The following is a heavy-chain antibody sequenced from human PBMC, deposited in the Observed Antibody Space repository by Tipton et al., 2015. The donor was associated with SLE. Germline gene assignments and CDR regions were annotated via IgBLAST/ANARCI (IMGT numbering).Heavy chain of an antibody. CDR1: GGSISSSSYY. V-gene: IGHV4-39*07. J-gene: IGHJ4*02. CDR3: ARDLIRAGYFDY. D-gene: IGHD3-10*01. CDR2: IYYSRST. Sequence: LRLSCTVSGGSISSSSYYWGWIRQPPGKGLEWIGSIYYSRSTYYNPSLKSRVTISVDTSKNQFSLKLSSVTAADTAVYYCARDLIRAGYFDYWGQGTLVTVSS.